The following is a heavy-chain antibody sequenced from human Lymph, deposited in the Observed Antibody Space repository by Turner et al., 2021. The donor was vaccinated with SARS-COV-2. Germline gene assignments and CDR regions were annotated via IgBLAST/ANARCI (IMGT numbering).Heavy chain of an antibody. V-gene: IGHV5-51*01. CDR2: NYPGDSDT. Sequence: EVQLVQSGAEVKKPGESLKISCKGSGYSYPTYWIGWVRQMRGKGLQWMGINYPGDSDTRYSPSFQGQVTISADKSISTAYLQWSSLKASDTAMYYCARLPIARGYSGYDFYYFDYWGQGTLVTVSS. J-gene: IGHJ4*02. CDR3: ARLPIARGYSGYDFYYFDY. CDR1: GYSYPTYW. D-gene: IGHD5-12*01.